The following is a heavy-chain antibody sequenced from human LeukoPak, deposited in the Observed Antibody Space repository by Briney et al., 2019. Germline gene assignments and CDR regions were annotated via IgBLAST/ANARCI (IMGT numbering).Heavy chain of an antibody. CDR3: ARARPNYYDSSGPLDY. D-gene: IGHD3-22*01. Sequence: SETLSLTCTVSGGSISSSSYFWGWIRQPPGKGLEWIGSIYYSGSTNYNPSLKSRVTISVDTSKNQFSLKLSSVTAADTAVYYCARARPNYYDSSGPLDYWGQGTLVTVSS. J-gene: IGHJ4*02. CDR2: IYYSGST. CDR1: GGSISSSSYF. V-gene: IGHV4-39*07.